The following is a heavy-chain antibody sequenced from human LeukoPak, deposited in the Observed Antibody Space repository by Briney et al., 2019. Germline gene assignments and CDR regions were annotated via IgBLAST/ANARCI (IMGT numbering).Heavy chain of an antibody. J-gene: IGHJ4*02. CDR3: AKGRAVAGPIPVDY. CDR1: GFTFSSSN. D-gene: IGHD6-19*01. CDR2: ISGSGGST. Sequence: GGSLRLSCAASGFTFSSSNMDWVRQAPGKGLEWVSAISGSGGSTYYADSVKGRFTISRDNSKNTLYLQMNSLRAEDTAVYYCAKGRAVAGPIPVDYWGQGTLVTVSS. V-gene: IGHV3-23*01.